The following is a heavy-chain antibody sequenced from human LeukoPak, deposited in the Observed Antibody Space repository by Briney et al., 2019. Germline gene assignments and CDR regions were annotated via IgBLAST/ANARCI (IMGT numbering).Heavy chain of an antibody. CDR3: ATLRGAARPSNYYYYGMDV. D-gene: IGHD6-6*01. CDR1: GYTLTELS. V-gene: IGHV1-24*01. CDR2: FDPEDGET. Sequence: GASVKVSCKASGYTLTELSMHWVRQAPGKGLEWMGGFDPEDGETIYAQKFQGRVTMTEDTSTDTAYMELSSLRSEDTAVYYCATLRGAARPSNYYYYGMDVWGQGTTVTVSS. J-gene: IGHJ6*02.